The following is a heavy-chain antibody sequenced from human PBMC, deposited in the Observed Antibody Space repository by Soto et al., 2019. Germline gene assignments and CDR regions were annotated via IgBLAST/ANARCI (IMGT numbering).Heavy chain of an antibody. V-gene: IGHV1-3*01. J-gene: IGHJ5*02. CDR3: AREGPGGFDP. CDR2: INAANDNT. CDR1: GYTFRSYA. Sequence: QVQLVQSGAEVKKPGTSVKVSCKDSGYTFRSYAMDWVRQAPGQRLEWMGRINAANDNTKYSQKFQGRVTITRDTSASIVFMELSSPRSEDTAVYYCAREGPGGFDPWGQGTLVTVSS.